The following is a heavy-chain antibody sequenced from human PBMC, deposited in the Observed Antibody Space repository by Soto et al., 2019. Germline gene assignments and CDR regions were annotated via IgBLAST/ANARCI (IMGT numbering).Heavy chain of an antibody. CDR3: ARTVLWFGDLAYFDY. CDR1: GGTFSSYA. J-gene: IGHJ4*02. D-gene: IGHD3-10*01. CDR2: IIPIFGTA. Sequence: QVQLVQSGAEVKKPGSSVKVSCKASGGTFSSYAISWVRQAPGQGLEWMGGIIPIFGTANYAQKFQGRVTITADESTSTAYVELSSLRSADTAVYYCARTVLWFGDLAYFDYGGQGTLVTVSS. V-gene: IGHV1-69*12.